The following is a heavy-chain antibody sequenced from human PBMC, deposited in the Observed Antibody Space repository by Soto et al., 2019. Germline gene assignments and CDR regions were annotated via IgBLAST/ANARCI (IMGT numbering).Heavy chain of an antibody. V-gene: IGHV3-33*01. CDR3: ARASTYYYDSSGYLGIDY. D-gene: IGHD3-22*01. CDR1: GFTFSSYG. CDR2: IWYDGSNK. J-gene: IGHJ4*02. Sequence: GGSLRLSCAASGFTFSSYGMHWVRQAPGKGLEWVAVIWYDGSNKYYADSVKGRFTISRDNSKNTLYLQMNSLRAEDTAVYYCARASTYYYDSSGYLGIDYWGQETLVTVSS.